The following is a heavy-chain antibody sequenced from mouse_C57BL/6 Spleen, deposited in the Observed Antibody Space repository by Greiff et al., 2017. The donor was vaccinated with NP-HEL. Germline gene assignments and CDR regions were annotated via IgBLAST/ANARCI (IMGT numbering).Heavy chain of an antibody. V-gene: IGHV2-3*01. Sequence: VQLVESGPGLVAPSQSLSITCTVSGFSLTSYGVSWVRQPPGKGLEWLGVIRGDGSTTYHSALISRLSISKDNSKGQVFLNLNSLQTDDTATYYCAKHYSNYYYFDYWGQGTTLTVSS. CDR3: AKHYSNYYYFDY. CDR1: GFSLTSYG. CDR2: IRGDGST. J-gene: IGHJ2*01. D-gene: IGHD2-5*01.